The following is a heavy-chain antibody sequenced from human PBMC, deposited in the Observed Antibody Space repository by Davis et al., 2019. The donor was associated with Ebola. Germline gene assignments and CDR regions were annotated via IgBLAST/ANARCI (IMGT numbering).Heavy chain of an antibody. CDR2: IYYSGST. Sequence: MPSETLSLTCTVPGGSTSSSSYYWGWIRQPPGKGLEWIGSIYYSGSTYYNPSLKSRVTISVDTSKNQFSLKLTSVTAADTAVYYCATGAGWLTDSWGQGILVTVSS. CDR3: ATGAGWLTDS. D-gene: IGHD5-24*01. V-gene: IGHV4-39*01. J-gene: IGHJ4*02. CDR1: GGSTSSSSYY.